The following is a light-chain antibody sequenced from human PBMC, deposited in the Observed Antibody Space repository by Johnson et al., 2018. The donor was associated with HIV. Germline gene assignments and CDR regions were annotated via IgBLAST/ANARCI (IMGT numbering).Light chain of an antibody. CDR3: GIWDASLSPLYV. Sequence: QSVLTQPPSVSAAPGQRVNISCSGHSSNIENYFVSWYQQLPGAAPRLLIYEDYKRPSGIPDRFSGSKSGATATLGITGLQTGDEAYYYCGIWDASLSPLYVFVTGTTITVL. J-gene: IGLJ1*01. V-gene: IGLV1-51*02. CDR1: SSNIENYF. CDR2: EDY.